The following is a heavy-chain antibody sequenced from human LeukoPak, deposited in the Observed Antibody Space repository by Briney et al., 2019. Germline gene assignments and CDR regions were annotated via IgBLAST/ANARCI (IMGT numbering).Heavy chain of an antibody. V-gene: IGHV3-30*01. Sequence: GSLRLSCAASGFTFSSYAMHWVGQAPGKGLEWVAVISYDGSNKYYADSVKGRFTISRDNSKETLYLQMNSLRAEDTAVYYCARDIGYSRCLDYWGQGTLVTVSS. J-gene: IGHJ4*02. CDR1: GFTFSSYA. D-gene: IGHD6-13*01. CDR3: ARDIGYSRCLDY. CDR2: ISYDGSNK.